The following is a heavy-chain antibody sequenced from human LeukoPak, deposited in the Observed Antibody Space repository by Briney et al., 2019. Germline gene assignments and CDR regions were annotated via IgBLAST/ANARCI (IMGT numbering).Heavy chain of an antibody. CDR1: GGSIRSSSDY. V-gene: IGHV4-39*01. CDR3: ARAFTYYYDSSGQRFDY. J-gene: IGHJ4*02. CDR2: IHYGGNT. D-gene: IGHD3-22*01. Sequence: PSETLSLTCLVSGGSIRSSSDYWAWIRQPPGEGLEWIGSIHYGGNTRYNPYLKSRGTISIDTSKNQFSRNANSLTAADTAVYHCARAFTYYYDSSGQRFDYWGQGTLVTVSS.